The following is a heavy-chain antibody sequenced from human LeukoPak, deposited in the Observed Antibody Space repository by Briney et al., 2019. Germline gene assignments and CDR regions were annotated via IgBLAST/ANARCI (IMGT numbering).Heavy chain of an antibody. CDR2: ISSRGSYI. Sequence: GGSLRLSCAASGFTFSNYNINWVRQAPGKGLEWVSSISSRGSYIYYADSVKGRFTISRDNSKNTLYLQMNSLRAEDTAVYYCAKAYGGGDYWGQGTLVTVSS. V-gene: IGHV3-21*04. CDR1: GFTFSNYN. CDR3: AKAYGGGDY. D-gene: IGHD3-10*01. J-gene: IGHJ4*02.